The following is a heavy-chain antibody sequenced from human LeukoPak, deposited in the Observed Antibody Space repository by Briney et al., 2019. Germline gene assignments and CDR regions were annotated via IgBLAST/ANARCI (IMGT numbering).Heavy chain of an antibody. J-gene: IGHJ4*02. V-gene: IGHV3-23*01. CDR2: ISGSGGSA. CDR3: ATNYYDSSRAASDY. D-gene: IGHD3-22*01. Sequence: PGGSLRLSCAASGITFSNYAMNWVRRAPGRGLEWVSTISGSGGSAYYVDSVKGRFTISRDNSRNTLYLQMNSLRAEDTAVYYCATNYYDSSRAASDYWGQGTLVTASS. CDR1: GITFSNYA.